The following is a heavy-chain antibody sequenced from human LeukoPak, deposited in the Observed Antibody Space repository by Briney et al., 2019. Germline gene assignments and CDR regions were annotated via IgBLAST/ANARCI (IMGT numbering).Heavy chain of an antibody. V-gene: IGHV1-69*04. CDR3: ARERYCSSTSCYSAPGYINY. CDR1: GGTFSSYT. J-gene: IGHJ4*02. Sequence: ASVEVSCKASGGTFSSYTISWVRQAPGQGLEWMGRIIPILGIANYAQKFQGRVTITADKSTSTAYMELSSLRSEDTAVYYCARERYCSSTSCYSAPGYINYWGQGTLVTVSP. CDR2: IIPILGIA. D-gene: IGHD2-2*01.